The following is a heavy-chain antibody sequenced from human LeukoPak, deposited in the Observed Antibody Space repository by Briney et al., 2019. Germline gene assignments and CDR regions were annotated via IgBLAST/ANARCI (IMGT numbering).Heavy chain of an antibody. CDR1: GYRFTSYG. CDR2: INPNSGGT. Sequence: ASVKVSFKASGYRFTSYGINWVRQAPGQGLEWMGWINPNSGGTNYAQKFQGRVTMTRDTSISTAYMELSSLRSDDTAVYYCARDQGYDSTRLGSYWGQGTLVTVSS. V-gene: IGHV1-2*02. D-gene: IGHD3-22*01. CDR3: ARDQGYDSTRLGSY. J-gene: IGHJ4*02.